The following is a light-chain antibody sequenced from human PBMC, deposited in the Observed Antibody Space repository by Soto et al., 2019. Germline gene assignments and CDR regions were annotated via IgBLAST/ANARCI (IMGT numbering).Light chain of an antibody. V-gene: IGKV1-5*01. CDR1: QSISNW. CDR3: QQYNSYWT. CDR2: DSS. J-gene: IGKJ1*01. Sequence: DVHMTQSPSSLSASVGYSFTVTCGASQSISNWLAWYQQQPGRAPKLLIYDSSSLESGVPSRLSGSGTGTDFTLTISGPQPDEFATYYCQQYNSYWTFGQGTKEDIK.